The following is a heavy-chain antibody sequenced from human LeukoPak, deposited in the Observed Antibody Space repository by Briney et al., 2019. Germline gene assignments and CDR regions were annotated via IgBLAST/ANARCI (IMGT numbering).Heavy chain of an antibody. CDR2: ISSSSTYI. D-gene: IGHD3-10*01. Sequence: GGSLRLSCAASGFTFDDYGMSWDRQAPGKGLEWVSSISSSSTYINYADSVKGRFTISRDNAKNSLYLQMNSLRAEDTAVYYCARDRSPGNFDYWGQGTLVTVSS. CDR3: ARDRSPGNFDY. V-gene: IGHV3-21*01. J-gene: IGHJ4*02. CDR1: GFTFDDYG.